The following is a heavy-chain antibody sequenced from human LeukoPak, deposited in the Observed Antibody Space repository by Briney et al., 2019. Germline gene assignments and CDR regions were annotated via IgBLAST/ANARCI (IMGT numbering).Heavy chain of an antibody. V-gene: IGHV3-30-3*01. D-gene: IGHD3-16*01. CDR2: ISYDGSNK. CDR3: ARDIHESAPDYDQ. J-gene: IGHJ4*02. CDR1: GFTFSSYA. Sequence: GGSLRLSCAASGFTFSSYAMHWVRQAPGKGLEWVAVISYDGSNKYYADSVKGRFTISRNNAKNSLYLQMNSLRVEDTAVYYCARDIHESAPDYDQWGQGTRVTISS.